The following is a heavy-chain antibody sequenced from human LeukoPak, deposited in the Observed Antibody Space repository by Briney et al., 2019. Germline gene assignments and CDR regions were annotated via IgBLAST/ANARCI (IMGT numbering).Heavy chain of an antibody. Sequence: SETLSLTCAVSGGSISSSNWWSWVRQPPGKGLEWIGEIYHSGSTNYNPSLKSRVTISVDKSKNQFSLKLSSVTAADTAVYYCASIPYYYGSGSYYNLESPWGQGTLVTVSS. D-gene: IGHD3-10*01. V-gene: IGHV4-4*02. J-gene: IGHJ5*02. CDR3: ASIPYYYGSGSYYNLESP. CDR2: IYHSGST. CDR1: GGSISSSNW.